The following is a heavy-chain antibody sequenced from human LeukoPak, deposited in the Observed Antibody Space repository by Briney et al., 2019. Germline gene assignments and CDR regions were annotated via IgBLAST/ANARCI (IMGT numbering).Heavy chain of an antibody. V-gene: IGHV4-59*01. J-gene: IGHJ4*02. CDR2: ISYSGST. D-gene: IGHD2-8*01. CDR3: AREGPNARLDY. CDR1: GGSISSYY. Sequence: SETLSLTCTVSGGSISSYYWSWIRQPPGKGLEWIGYISYSGSTKYNPSLKSRVTISVDRSKNQFSLKVSSVTAPDTAVYYCAREGPNARLDYWGQGTLVTVSS.